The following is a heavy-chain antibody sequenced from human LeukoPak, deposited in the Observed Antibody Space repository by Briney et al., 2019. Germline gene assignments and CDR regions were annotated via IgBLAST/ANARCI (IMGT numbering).Heavy chain of an antibody. CDR2: ISGDGGST. J-gene: IGHJ6*02. CDR3: AKYRELPAAATPVRYYGMDA. D-gene: IGHD2-2*02. Sequence: GGSLRLPCAASGFTFDDYAMHWVRQAPGKGLEWVSLISGDGGSTYYADSVKGRFTISRDNSKNSLYLQMNSLRTEDPALYYCAKYRELPAAATPVRYYGMDAWGQENTLTVSS. V-gene: IGHV3-43*02. CDR1: GFTFDDYA.